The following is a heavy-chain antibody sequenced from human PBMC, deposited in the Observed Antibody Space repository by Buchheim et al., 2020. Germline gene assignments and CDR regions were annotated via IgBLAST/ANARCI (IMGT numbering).Heavy chain of an antibody. J-gene: IGHJ4*02. CDR1: GGPFSDYY. D-gene: IGHD3-22*01. V-gene: IGHV4-34*02. CDR3: AACKNYHDSGDRRTPLDF. CDR2: INASGGT. Sequence: QVQLQQWGAGVLKPSETLSLTCAAYGGPFSDYYWAWIRQPPGKGLEWIGEINASGGTNYNPSLNNRVTMSVDTSKKQFSLKLSSVTAADMAVYYCAACKNYHDSGDRRTPLDFWGQGIL.